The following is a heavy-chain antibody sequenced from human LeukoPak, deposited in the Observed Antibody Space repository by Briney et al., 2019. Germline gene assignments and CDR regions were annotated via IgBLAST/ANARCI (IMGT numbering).Heavy chain of an antibody. J-gene: IGHJ6*03. D-gene: IGHD5-12*01. CDR1: GGSFSGYY. CDR2: INHSGST. CDR3: AREKGGSGYDLATYYYYYMDV. Sequence: PSETLSLTCVVYGGSFSGYYWSWIRQPPGKGLEWIGEINHSGSTNYNPSLKSRVTISVDTSKNQFSLKLSSVTAADTAVYYCAREKGGSGYDLATYYYYYMDVWGKGTTVTVSS. V-gene: IGHV4-34*01.